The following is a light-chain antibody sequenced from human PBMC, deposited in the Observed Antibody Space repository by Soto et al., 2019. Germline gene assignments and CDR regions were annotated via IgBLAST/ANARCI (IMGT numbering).Light chain of an antibody. CDR2: AAA. Sequence: EIVLTQSPGTLSLSPGERATLSCRASQSVSSNYLAWYQQKPGQAPRLLIYAAASRATDSPDRCSGSGSGTDFTLTISRLEHEDAAVYSCQQYSTSPHTFGQGTKLEIK. CDR3: QQYSTSPHT. V-gene: IGKV3-20*01. CDR1: QSVSSNY. J-gene: IGKJ2*01.